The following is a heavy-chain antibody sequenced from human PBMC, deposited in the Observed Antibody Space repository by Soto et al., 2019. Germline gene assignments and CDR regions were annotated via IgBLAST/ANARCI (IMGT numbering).Heavy chain of an antibody. D-gene: IGHD3-22*01. J-gene: IGHJ5*02. CDR1: GYTFTGYY. CDR3: ARDPSNYDSSGYWFLQNWFDP. CDR2: INPNSGGT. V-gene: IGHV1-2*02. Sequence: QVQLVQSGAEVKKPGASVKVSCKASGYTFTGYYMHWVRQAPGQGLEWMGWINPNSGGTNYAQKFQGRVTMTRDTSISTAYMELSRLRSDDTAVYYCARDPSNYDSSGYWFLQNWFDPWGQGTLVTVSS.